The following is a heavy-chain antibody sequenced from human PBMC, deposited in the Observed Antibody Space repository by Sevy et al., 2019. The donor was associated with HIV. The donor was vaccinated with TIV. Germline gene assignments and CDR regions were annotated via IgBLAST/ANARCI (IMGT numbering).Heavy chain of an antibody. V-gene: IGHV3-30*09. CDR3: ARDARGDAALPDY. CDR1: AFNFSTYA. CDR2: ISSDVSRK. J-gene: IGHJ4*02. D-gene: IGHD3-16*01. Sequence: GGSLRLSCSASAFNFSTYAMHWVRQTPGKGLEWVAVISSDVSRKYYAASVRGRFAISRDNSKNTLSLQMSSLRGEDTAVYYCARDARGDAALPDYWGQGTLVTVSS.